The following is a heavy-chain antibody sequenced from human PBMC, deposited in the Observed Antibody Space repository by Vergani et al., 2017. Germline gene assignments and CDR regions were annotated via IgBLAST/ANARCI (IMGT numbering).Heavy chain of an antibody. V-gene: IGHV1-69*01. Sequence: QVQLVQSGAEVKKPGSSVKVSCKASGGTFSSYAISWVRQAPGQGLEWMGGIIPIFGTANYAQKLQGRVTITEDESTSTAYMELSSLRSEDTAVYYCAYDSSLVPIYDSSGYSPYYFDYWGQGTLVTVSS. D-gene: IGHD3-22*01. CDR1: GGTFSSYA. CDR2: IIPIFGTA. J-gene: IGHJ4*02. CDR3: AYDSSLVPIYDSSGYSPYYFDY.